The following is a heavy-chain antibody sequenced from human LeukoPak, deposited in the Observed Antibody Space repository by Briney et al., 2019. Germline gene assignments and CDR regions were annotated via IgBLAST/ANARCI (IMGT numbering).Heavy chain of an antibody. CDR2: ISSSGSTI. D-gene: IGHD3-16*01. V-gene: IGHV3-11*01. Sequence: PGGSLRLSCAASGFTFSDDDMSWIRQAPGKGLEWVSYISSSGSTIYYADSVKGRFTISRDNAKNSLSLQMNSLRAEDTAVYYCARSSSVLSWAFDYWGQGTLVTVSS. CDR1: GFTFSDDD. CDR3: ARSSSVLSWAFDY. J-gene: IGHJ4*02.